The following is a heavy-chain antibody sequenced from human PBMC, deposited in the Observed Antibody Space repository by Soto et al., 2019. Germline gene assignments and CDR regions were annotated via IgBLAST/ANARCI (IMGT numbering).Heavy chain of an antibody. CDR2: IFYSGST. V-gene: IGHV4-30-4*02. Sequence: SEPLSLTSTYSGLAISIGDYHWSWIRHPPGEGLQWIGYIFYSGSTYYNPSLKSLVTISVDTSKNQFSLKLSSVTTADTAVYYCARVLAAAGPFDYWGQGTLVTVSS. J-gene: IGHJ4*02. CDR1: GLAISIGDYH. D-gene: IGHD6-13*01. CDR3: ARVLAAAGPFDY.